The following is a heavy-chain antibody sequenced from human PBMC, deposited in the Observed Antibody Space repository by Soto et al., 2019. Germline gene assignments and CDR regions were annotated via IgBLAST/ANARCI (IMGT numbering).Heavy chain of an antibody. CDR2: IYWDDDK. CDR1: GFSLSTSGVS. V-gene: IGHV2-5*02. Sequence: QITLKESGPTLVKPTQTLTLTCTFSGFSLSTSGVSVGWIRQPPGKALEWLALIYWDDDKRYNSSLQSRLTXTXATSKNQVVLTMTNMDPVDTATYYCAHRARDGHLNYWGQGTLVTVSS. CDR3: AHRARDGHLNY. J-gene: IGHJ4*02.